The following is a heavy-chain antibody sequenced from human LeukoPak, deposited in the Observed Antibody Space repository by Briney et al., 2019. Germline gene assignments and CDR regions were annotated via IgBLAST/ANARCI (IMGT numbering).Heavy chain of an antibody. Sequence: SETLSLTCTVSGGSISSFYWSWVRQPPGKGLEWIGYIYYTGSTNYNSSLKSRVTISVDTSKNQFSLKLSSVTAADTAMYYCARHLTVATISYFDYWGQGALVTVSS. CDR1: GGSISSFY. V-gene: IGHV4-59*01. CDR2: IYYTGST. D-gene: IGHD5-12*01. J-gene: IGHJ4*02. CDR3: ARHLTVATISYFDY.